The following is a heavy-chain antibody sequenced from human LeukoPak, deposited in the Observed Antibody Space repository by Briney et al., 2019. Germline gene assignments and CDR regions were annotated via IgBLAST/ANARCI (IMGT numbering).Heavy chain of an antibody. J-gene: IGHJ4*02. CDR1: GGTFSSYA. Sequence: ASVKVSCKAPGGTFSSYAVSWVRQAPGQGLDWMGRVVPMYDTADYAQRFQGRVTITADKSTGTVFMELSSLRSEDTAIYYCVRDYDTRGPQKNYFDFWGQGTLVTVFS. D-gene: IGHD3-22*01. CDR2: VVPMYDTA. V-gene: IGHV1-69*06. CDR3: VRDYDTRGPQKNYFDF.